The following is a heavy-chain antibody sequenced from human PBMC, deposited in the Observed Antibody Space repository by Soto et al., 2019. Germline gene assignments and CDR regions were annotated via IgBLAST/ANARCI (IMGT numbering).Heavy chain of an antibody. V-gene: IGHV3-15*01. CDR1: GVSFSKAW. J-gene: IGHJ4*02. CDR3: ITDPYYDFWSGYHFDY. Sequence: GGALRLCCAAAGVSFSKAWMRWVRLTPGKGLEWVGRIKNKTDGGITDYPAPVRDRFTISRDDSRSTLYLQMNSLKTEDTAVYYCITDPYYDFWSGYHFDYWGQGT. D-gene: IGHD3-3*01. CDR2: IKNKTDGGIT.